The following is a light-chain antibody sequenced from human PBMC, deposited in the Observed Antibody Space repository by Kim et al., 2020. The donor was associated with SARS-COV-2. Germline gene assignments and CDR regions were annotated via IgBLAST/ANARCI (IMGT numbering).Light chain of an antibody. J-gene: IGKJ4*01. Sequence: EIVLTQSPATLSLSPGERATLSCRASQSVSSSYLAWYQQKPGLAPRLLIYDASSRATGIPDRFSGSGSGTDFTLTIIRLEPEDFAVYYCQQYGSSPLTFGGGTKVDIK. CDR2: DAS. CDR1: QSVSSSY. V-gene: IGKV3D-20*01. CDR3: QQYGSSPLT.